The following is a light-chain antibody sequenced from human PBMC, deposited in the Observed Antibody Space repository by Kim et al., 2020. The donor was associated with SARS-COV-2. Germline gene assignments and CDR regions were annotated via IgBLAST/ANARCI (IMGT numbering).Light chain of an antibody. Sequence: SPGERAAVSCRGSPSVSSNMAWYQQRPGPAPRPRIYGASTRATGIPARFSGSGSGTEITLTLSSMQSEDFAVYSCQQYNNWPPLTFGGGTKVDIK. CDR3: QQYNNWPPLT. V-gene: IGKV3-15*01. CDR1: PSVSSN. J-gene: IGKJ4*01. CDR2: GAS.